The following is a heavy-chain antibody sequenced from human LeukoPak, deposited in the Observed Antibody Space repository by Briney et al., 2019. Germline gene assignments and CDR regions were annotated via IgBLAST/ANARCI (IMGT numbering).Heavy chain of an antibody. V-gene: IGHV3-30*02. CDR3: AKAPVTTCRGAYCYPFDY. D-gene: IGHD2-21*01. Sequence: GGSLRLTCAASGFTFSSFGMHWVRQAPGRGLEWVAFILYDGTNKYYADSVKGRFTISRDSSKNTLFLQMNRLRPEDAAVYYCAKAPVTTCRGAYCYPFDYWGQGTLVTVSS. CDR2: ILYDGTNK. J-gene: IGHJ4*02. CDR1: GFTFSSFG.